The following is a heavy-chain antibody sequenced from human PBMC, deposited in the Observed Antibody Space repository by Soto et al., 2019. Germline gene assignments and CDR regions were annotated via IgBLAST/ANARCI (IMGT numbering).Heavy chain of an antibody. J-gene: IGHJ6*03. CDR2: ISSSGSTI. CDR3: ARITIFGVVLSYYYYYMDV. D-gene: IGHD3-3*01. CDR1: GFTFSDYY. Sequence: PGGSLRLSCAASGFTFSDYYMSWIRQAPGKGLEWVSYISSSGSTIYYADSVKGRFTISRDNAKNSLYLQMNSLRAEDTAVYYCARITIFGVVLSYYYYYMDVWGKGTTVTVSS. V-gene: IGHV3-11*01.